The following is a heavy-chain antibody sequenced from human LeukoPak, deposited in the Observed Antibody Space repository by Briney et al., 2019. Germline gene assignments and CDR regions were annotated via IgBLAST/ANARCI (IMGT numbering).Heavy chain of an antibody. V-gene: IGHV4-4*07. D-gene: IGHD2-15*01. CDR3: ARVGSLSRGRNWVDP. CDR2: IDASGSI. Sequence: SETLSLTCTVSGGSISSYFCSWIRQPAGKGLEWIGRIDASGSINYNPSLKSRVTVSVDRSKNQFSLKLRSVTAADTAVYYCARVGSLSRGRNWVDPWGQGTLVTVSS. CDR1: GGSISSYF. J-gene: IGHJ5*02.